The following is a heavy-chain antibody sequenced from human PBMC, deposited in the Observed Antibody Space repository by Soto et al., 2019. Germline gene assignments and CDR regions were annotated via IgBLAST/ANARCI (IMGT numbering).Heavy chain of an antibody. Sequence: GGSLRLSCAASGFTFSGSAMHWVRQASGKGLEWVGRIRSKANSYATAYAASVKGRFTISRDDSKNTAYLQMNSLKTEDTAVYYCTSSFTIFGVAYYYYGMDVWGQGTTVTVSS. V-gene: IGHV3-73*01. CDR3: TSSFTIFGVAYYYYGMDV. J-gene: IGHJ6*02. D-gene: IGHD3-3*01. CDR1: GFTFSGSA. CDR2: IRSKANSYAT.